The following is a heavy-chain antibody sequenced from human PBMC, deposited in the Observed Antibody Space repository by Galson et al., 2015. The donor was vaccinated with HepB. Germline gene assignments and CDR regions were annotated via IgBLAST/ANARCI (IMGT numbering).Heavy chain of an antibody. CDR2: IITLLGMA. D-gene: IGHD3-16*01. J-gene: IGHJ1*01. V-gene: IGHV1-69*04. CDR3: TAYRIAVSDFQH. CDR1: GGTFSSYG. Sequence: SVKVSCKASGGTFSSYGISWVRQAPGQGLEWMGRIITLLGMANYAQKFQGRVTITADKSTSTAYMEQSSLRSEDTAVYYCTAYRIAVSDFQHWGQGALVTVS.